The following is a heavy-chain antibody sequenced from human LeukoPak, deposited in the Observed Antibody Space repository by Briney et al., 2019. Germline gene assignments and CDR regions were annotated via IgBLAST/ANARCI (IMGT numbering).Heavy chain of an antibody. CDR1: GYSISSGYY. CDR2: IYHSGNT. Sequence: SETLSLTCSVSGYSISSGYYWGWIRQPPGKGLEWIGSIYHSGNTYYNPSLKSRVTISVDTSKNQFSLKLSSVTAADTAVYYCARSLTGDPQDYWGQGTLVTVSS. D-gene: IGHD3-10*01. CDR3: ARSLTGDPQDY. V-gene: IGHV4-38-2*01. J-gene: IGHJ4*02.